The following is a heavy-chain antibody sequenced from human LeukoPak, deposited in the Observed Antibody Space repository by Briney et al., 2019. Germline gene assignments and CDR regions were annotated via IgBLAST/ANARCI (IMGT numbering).Heavy chain of an antibody. Sequence: GGSLRLSCAASGFTFNIYTMSWVRQAPGKGLEWVSAISESGSSTYYADSVKGRFTISRDSSKNTLYLQMNSLRAEDMAVYYCAKASSSGMYEDDYDYWGQGTLVTVSS. CDR3: AKASSSGMYEDDYDY. J-gene: IGHJ4*02. V-gene: IGHV3-23*01. D-gene: IGHD3-22*01. CDR1: GFTFNIYT. CDR2: ISESGSST.